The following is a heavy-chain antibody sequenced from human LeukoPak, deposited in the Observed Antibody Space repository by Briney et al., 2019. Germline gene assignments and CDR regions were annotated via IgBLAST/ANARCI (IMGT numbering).Heavy chain of an antibody. Sequence: GESLKISCKGSGYSFTSYWIGWVRQMPGKGLEWMGIIYPGDSDTRYSPSFQGQVTISADKSISTAYAQWSSLKASDTAMYYCARANPVSGYYPYYFDYWGQGTLVTVSS. J-gene: IGHJ4*02. V-gene: IGHV5-51*01. CDR3: ARANPVSGYYPYYFDY. CDR2: IYPGDSDT. CDR1: GYSFTSYW. D-gene: IGHD3-22*01.